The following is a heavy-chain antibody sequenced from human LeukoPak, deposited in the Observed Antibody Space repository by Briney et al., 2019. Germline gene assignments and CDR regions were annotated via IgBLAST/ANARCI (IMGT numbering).Heavy chain of an antibody. CDR2: TRNKANSYTT. J-gene: IGHJ4*02. D-gene: IGHD2-15*01. V-gene: IGHV3-72*01. CDR1: GFTFSHHY. CDR3: ARAKRYCSGGNCYSVPDY. Sequence: GGSLRLSCAASGFTFSHHYMDWVRQAPGKGLEWVGRTRNKANSYTTEYAASVKGRFTISRDDSKNSLYLQMNSLKTEDTAVYYCARAKRYCSGGNCYSVPDYWGQGTLVTVSS.